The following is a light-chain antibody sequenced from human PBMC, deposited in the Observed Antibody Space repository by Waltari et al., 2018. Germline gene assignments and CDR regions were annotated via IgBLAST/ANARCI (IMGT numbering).Light chain of an antibody. V-gene: IGKV4-1*01. CDR3: QQYYSLPYT. CDR1: QSVLQSSNNNNC. CDR2: WAS. J-gene: IGKJ2*01. Sequence: DIVMTQSPDSLAVSLGERATFNCKSRQSVLQSSNNNNCLAWFRQKPGQPPEVLISWASTRVSGVPDQFSGSGSGTDFTLTISSLQAEDVAVYYCQQYYSLPYTFGQGTKLEIK.